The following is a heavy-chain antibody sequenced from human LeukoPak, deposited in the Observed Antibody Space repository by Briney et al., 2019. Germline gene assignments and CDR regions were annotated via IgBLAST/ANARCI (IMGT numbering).Heavy chain of an antibody. V-gene: IGHV3-33*01. J-gene: IGHJ3*02. D-gene: IGHD1-26*01. Sequence: GGSLRLSCAASGFTFSSYGMHWVRQAPGKGLEWVAVIWYDGSNKYYADSVKGRFTISRDNSKNTLYLQMNSLRAEDTAVYYCARGGGVGGSYFEGAFDIWGQGTMVTVSS. CDR3: ARGGGVGGSYFEGAFDI. CDR2: IWYDGSNK. CDR1: GFTFSSYG.